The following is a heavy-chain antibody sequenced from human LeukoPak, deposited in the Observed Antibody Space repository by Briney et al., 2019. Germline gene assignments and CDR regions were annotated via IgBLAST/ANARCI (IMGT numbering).Heavy chain of an antibody. Sequence: QSGGSLRLSCAASGFPFSGAHMHWVRQASGKGLEWVGRIISKADGYAPAYAASMKGRLTISRDDSKNTAYLQMSSLKTEDAAVYFFSTSVRTRFDYWGQGILVTVSS. D-gene: IGHD1-1*01. V-gene: IGHV3-73*01. J-gene: IGHJ4*02. CDR2: IISKADGYAP. CDR3: STSVRTRFDY. CDR1: GFPFSGAH.